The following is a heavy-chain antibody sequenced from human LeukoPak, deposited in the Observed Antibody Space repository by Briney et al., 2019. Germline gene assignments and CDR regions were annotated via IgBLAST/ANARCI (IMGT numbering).Heavy chain of an antibody. V-gene: IGHV4-59*01. CDR3: ARGPTRYYYYDSSGYYDY. J-gene: IGHJ4*02. CDR1: GGSISSYY. CDR2: IYYSGST. D-gene: IGHD3-22*01. Sequence: SETLSLTCTVSGGSISSYYWSWIRQPPGKGLEWIGYIYYSGSTNYNPSLKSRVTISVDTSKNQFSLKLSSVTAADTAVHYCARGPTRYYYYDSSGYYDYWGQGTLVTVSS.